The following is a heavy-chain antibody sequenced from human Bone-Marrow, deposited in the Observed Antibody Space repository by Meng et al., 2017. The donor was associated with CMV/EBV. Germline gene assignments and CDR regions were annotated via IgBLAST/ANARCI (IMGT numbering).Heavy chain of an antibody. V-gene: IGHV1-8*01. Sequence: ASVKVSCQASGYTFTSYDINWVRQATGQGLEWMGWMNPNSGNTGYAQKFQGRVTMTRNTSISTAYMELSSLRSEDTAVYYLARGVGMVFLWFGGTDWFDPWGQGTLVTVSS. CDR2: MNPNSGNT. J-gene: IGHJ5*02. CDR3: ARGVGMVFLWFGGTDWFDP. CDR1: GYTFTSYD. D-gene: IGHD3-10*01.